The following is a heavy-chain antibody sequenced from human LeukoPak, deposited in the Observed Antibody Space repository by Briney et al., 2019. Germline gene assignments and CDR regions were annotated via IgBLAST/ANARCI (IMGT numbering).Heavy chain of an antibody. Sequence: GGSLRLSCAPSGFTFSSFAMSWVRQAPGKGLEWVSAISGSGGNTYYADSVKGRFTISRDNSKNTLHLQMNSLRAEDTAVYYCAKDVRIAAAGYFDYWGRGTLVTVSS. CDR3: AKDVRIAAAGYFDY. CDR1: GFTFSSFA. V-gene: IGHV3-23*01. J-gene: IGHJ4*02. CDR2: ISGSGGNT. D-gene: IGHD6-13*01.